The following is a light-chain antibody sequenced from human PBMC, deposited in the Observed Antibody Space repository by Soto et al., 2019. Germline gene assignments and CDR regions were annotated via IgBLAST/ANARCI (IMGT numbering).Light chain of an antibody. V-gene: IGLV2-8*01. CDR2: EVS. CDR1: SSDVGGYNY. J-gene: IGLJ1*01. CDR3: NSYAGSNNV. Sequence: QSALTQPPSASGSPGQSVTISCTATSSDVGGYNYVSWYQQHPGKAPKLMIYEVSQRPSGVPDRFSGSKSGNTASLTVSGLLAEDEADYYCNSYAGSNNVFGNGTKVTVL.